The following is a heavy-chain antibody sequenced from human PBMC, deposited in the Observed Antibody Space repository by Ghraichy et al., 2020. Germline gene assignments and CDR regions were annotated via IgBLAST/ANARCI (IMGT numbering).Heavy chain of an antibody. V-gene: IGHV3-23*01. J-gene: IGHJ6*02. Sequence: GGSLRLSCAASGFTFSSYAMSWVRQAPGKGLEWVSLISGSGGSTYYADSVKGRFTISRDNSKNTLYLQMNSLRAEDTAVYYCAKCKGSGTAMVPDYGMDVWGQGTTVTVSS. CDR3: AKCKGSGTAMVPDYGMDV. D-gene: IGHD5-18*01. CDR1: GFTFSSYA. CDR2: ISGSGGST.